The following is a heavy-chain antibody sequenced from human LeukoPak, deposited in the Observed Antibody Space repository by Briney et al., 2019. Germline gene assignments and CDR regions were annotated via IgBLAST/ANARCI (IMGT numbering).Heavy chain of an antibody. J-gene: IGHJ4*02. D-gene: IGHD1-14*01. V-gene: IGHV4-4*07. Sequence: SETLSLTCTVSGGSVNSYYLSWIRQPAGKTLEWIGRIYDGGSTNYNPSLKSRVTMSVDTSKNQISLKLKSVTAADTAVYFCARVATGGYFDYWGQGTLVTVSS. CDR2: IYDGGST. CDR1: GGSVNSYY. CDR3: ARVATGGYFDY.